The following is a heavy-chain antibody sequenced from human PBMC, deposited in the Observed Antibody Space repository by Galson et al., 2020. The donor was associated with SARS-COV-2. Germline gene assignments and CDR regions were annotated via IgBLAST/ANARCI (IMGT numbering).Heavy chain of an antibody. J-gene: IGHJ4*02. Sequence: GESLKISCAASGFTFSSYSMNWVRQAPGKGLEWVSSISSSSSYIYYADSVKGRFTISRDNAKNSLYLQMNSLRAEDTAVYYCARDRGDGYTPDWGLGTLVTVSS. V-gene: IGHV3-21*01. CDR3: ARDRGDGYTPD. D-gene: IGHD3-10*01. CDR2: ISSSSSYI. CDR1: GFTFSSYS.